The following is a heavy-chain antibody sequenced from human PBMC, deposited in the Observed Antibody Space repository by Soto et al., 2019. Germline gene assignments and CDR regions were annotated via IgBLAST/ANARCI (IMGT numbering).Heavy chain of an antibody. CDR1: GYTFINFG. Sequence: QVQLVQSGTEVKKPGASVKVSCKTSGYTFINFGIGWVRQAPGQGLEWMGWISPFNGNTHYAQKFQGRVSLTTDTSTSTAFLELRSLTYDDTAVYYCAREPPRATAGLNYFDPWGQGTLVTVSS. CDR2: ISPFNGNT. J-gene: IGHJ5*02. CDR3: AREPPRATAGLNYFDP. V-gene: IGHV1-18*01. D-gene: IGHD6-13*01.